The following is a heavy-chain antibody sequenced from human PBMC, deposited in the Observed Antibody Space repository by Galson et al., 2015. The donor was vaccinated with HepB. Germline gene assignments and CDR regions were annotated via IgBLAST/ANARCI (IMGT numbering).Heavy chain of an antibody. Sequence: SVKVSCKASGYTFTDYYMHWVRQAPGQGLEWMGWINPYSGGTNYAQKFQGRVTMTRDTSITTAYMELSGLTSDDPAVFYCARARAAVAGTPIYHFDYWGQGTQVTVSS. CDR3: ARARAAVAGTPIYHFDY. D-gene: IGHD6-19*01. CDR1: GYTFTDYY. V-gene: IGHV1-2*02. CDR2: INPYSGGT. J-gene: IGHJ4*02.